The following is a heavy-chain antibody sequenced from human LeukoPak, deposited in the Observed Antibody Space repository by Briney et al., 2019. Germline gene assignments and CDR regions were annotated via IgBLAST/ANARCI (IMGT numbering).Heavy chain of an antibody. D-gene: IGHD4/OR15-4a*01. CDR1: GFTFNSYP. J-gene: IGHJ4*02. V-gene: IGHV3-30*02. Sequence: GGSLRLSCAASGFTFNSYPMHWVRQAPGKGLEWVAYIRYDGSNKNYADSVKGRFTISRDNSRDTLYLHMNSLRAEDTAVYYCARRAGAYSHPYDYWGQGTLVTVSS. CDR3: ARRAGAYSHPYDY. CDR2: IRYDGSNK.